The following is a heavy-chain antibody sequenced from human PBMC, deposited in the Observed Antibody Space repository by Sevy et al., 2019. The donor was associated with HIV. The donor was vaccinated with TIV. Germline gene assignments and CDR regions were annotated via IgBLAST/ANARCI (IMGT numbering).Heavy chain of an antibody. Sequence: GGCLRLSCAASGFTFSDYYMSWIRQAPGKGLEWVSYISSSGSTIYYADSVKGRFTISRDNAKNSLYLQMNSLIAEDTAVYYCARDPTLPPPQDYWGQGTLVTVSS. CDR2: ISSSGSTI. J-gene: IGHJ4*02. CDR1: GFTFSDYY. CDR3: ARDPTLPPPQDY. V-gene: IGHV3-11*01.